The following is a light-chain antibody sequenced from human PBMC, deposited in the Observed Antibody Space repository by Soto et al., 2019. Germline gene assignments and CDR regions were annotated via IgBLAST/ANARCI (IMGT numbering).Light chain of an antibody. J-gene: IGLJ2*01. V-gene: IGLV3-21*02. CDR3: HVWDISAEQVV. CDR2: ADS. CDR1: NIGTKS. Sequence: LTQPPSVSVAPGQTATVTCGADNIGTKSVHWYQKKPGQAPLLVVFADSDRPPGIPARFSAFNSGNTATLTINMVEDGDEADYYCHVWDISAEQVVFGGGTKLTVL.